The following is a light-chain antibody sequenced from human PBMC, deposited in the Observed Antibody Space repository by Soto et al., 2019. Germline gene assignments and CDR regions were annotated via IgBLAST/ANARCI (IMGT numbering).Light chain of an antibody. J-gene: IGLJ2*01. CDR2: HVA. CDR3: CSYAAGQTVV. Sequence: QSALTQPRSVSGFPGQSVTISCSGTSSDVGGYEYVSWYQQHPGKAPTLIIYHVAQRPSGVPDRFSASKSGTTASLTISGLQAEDEAEYFCCSYAAGQTVVFGGGTKLTVL. V-gene: IGLV2-11*01. CDR1: SSDVGGYEY.